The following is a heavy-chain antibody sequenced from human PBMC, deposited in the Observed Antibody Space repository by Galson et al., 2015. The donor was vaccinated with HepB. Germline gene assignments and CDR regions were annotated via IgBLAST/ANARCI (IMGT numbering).Heavy chain of an antibody. D-gene: IGHD6-13*01. V-gene: IGHV3-30*18. CDR2: ISYDGSNK. J-gene: IGHJ4*02. CDR1: GFTFSDDG. CDR3: AKVFEQQLPDY. Sequence: SLRLSCAASGFTFSDDGIHWVRQAPGKGLEWVAVISYDGSNKYYVDSVKGRFTISRDNSKSTVYLQMNSLRTEDTAVYYCAKVFEQQLPDYWGQGTLVTVSS.